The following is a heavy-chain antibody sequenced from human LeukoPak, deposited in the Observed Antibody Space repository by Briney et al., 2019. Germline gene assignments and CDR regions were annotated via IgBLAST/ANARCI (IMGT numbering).Heavy chain of an antibody. Sequence: SQTLSLTCTVSGASISSGSNYWSWIRQPAGKGLEWIGRIFPSGSTNYKPSLQSRVTISVDTSNNQFSLRLSSVTAADTAVYYCATSSWPYWNFDLWGRGTLVTVSS. CDR3: ATSSWPYWNFDL. CDR2: IFPSGST. CDR1: GASISSGSNY. J-gene: IGHJ2*01. D-gene: IGHD6-13*01. V-gene: IGHV4-61*02.